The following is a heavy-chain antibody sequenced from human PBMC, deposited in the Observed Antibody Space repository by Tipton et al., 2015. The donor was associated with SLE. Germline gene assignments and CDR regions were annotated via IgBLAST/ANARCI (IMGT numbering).Heavy chain of an antibody. CDR3: ARHVVATSRGSYYFDY. Sequence: TLSLTCTVSSYSISSGYFWSWIRQPPGKGLEWIATINHSGTTYYSPSLKSRVTISVDTSKNQFSLSLSSVTAADTAVYYCARHVVATSRGSYYFDYWGQGTLLTVSS. J-gene: IGHJ4*02. V-gene: IGHV4-38-2*02. CDR1: SYSISSGYF. D-gene: IGHD2-15*01. CDR2: INHSGTT.